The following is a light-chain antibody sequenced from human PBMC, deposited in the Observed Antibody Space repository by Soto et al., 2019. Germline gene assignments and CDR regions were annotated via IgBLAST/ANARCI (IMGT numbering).Light chain of an antibody. J-gene: IGLJ1*01. CDR3: SSYTSSSTLDV. CDR2: EVS. Sequence: ALTQPASVSGSPGQSITISCTGTSSDVGGYNYVSWYQQHPGKAPKLMIYEVSNRPSGVSNRFSGSKSGNTASLTISGLQAEDEADYYCSSYTSSSTLDVFGTGTKVTVL. V-gene: IGLV2-14*01. CDR1: SSDVGGYNY.